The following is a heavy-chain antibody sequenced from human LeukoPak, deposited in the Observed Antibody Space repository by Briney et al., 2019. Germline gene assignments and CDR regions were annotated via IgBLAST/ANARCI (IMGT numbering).Heavy chain of an antibody. CDR1: GFTFSSYG. V-gene: IGHV3-48*01. Sequence: PGGSLRLSCAASGFTFSSYGMTWVRQAPGKGLEWVSYISSSSSTIYYADSVKGRFTISRDNAKNSLYLQMNSLRAEDTAVYYCARDWAPFDYWGQGTLVTVSS. CDR3: ARDWAPFDY. J-gene: IGHJ4*02. CDR2: ISSSSSTI. D-gene: IGHD3-16*01.